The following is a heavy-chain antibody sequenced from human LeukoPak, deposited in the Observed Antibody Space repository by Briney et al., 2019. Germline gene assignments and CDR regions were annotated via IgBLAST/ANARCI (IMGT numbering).Heavy chain of an antibody. Sequence: GGSLRLSCAGSGFTFSSYAMSWVRQAPGKGLEWVSAISGSGGSIYYADSVKGRFTISRDNSKNTLYLQMNSLRAEDTAVYYCAKDRSSYYGSGSYIDYWGQGTLVTVSS. V-gene: IGHV3-23*01. CDR2: ISGSGGSI. CDR3: AKDRSSYYGSGSYIDY. CDR1: GFTFSSYA. D-gene: IGHD3-10*01. J-gene: IGHJ4*02.